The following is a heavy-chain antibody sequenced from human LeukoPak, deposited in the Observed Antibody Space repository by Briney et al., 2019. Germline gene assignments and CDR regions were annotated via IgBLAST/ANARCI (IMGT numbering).Heavy chain of an antibody. CDR1: GGSISGYY. D-gene: IGHD3-10*01. CDR3: ARSAMVRGVIELFDY. Sequence: SETLSLTCTVSGGSISGYYWSWIRQPPGKGLEWIGYIYYSGSTNYNPSLKSRVTISVDTSKNQFSLKLSSVTAADTAVYYCARSAMVRGVIELFDYWGQGTLVTVSS. V-gene: IGHV4-59*08. J-gene: IGHJ4*02. CDR2: IYYSGST.